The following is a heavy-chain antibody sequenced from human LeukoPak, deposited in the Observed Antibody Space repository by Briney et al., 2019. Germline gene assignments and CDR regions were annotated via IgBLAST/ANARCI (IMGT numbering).Heavy chain of an antibody. CDR3: AKDVTYYGSGSYSH. Sequence: PGGSLRLSCAASGLTFSSHWMHWVRQAPGKGLVWVSRITNDGSSTYYADSVKGRFTISRDNSKNTLYLQMNSLRAEDTAVYYCAKDVTYYGSGSYSHWGQGTLVTVSS. J-gene: IGHJ4*02. CDR1: GLTFSSHW. CDR2: ITNDGSST. V-gene: IGHV3-74*01. D-gene: IGHD3-10*01.